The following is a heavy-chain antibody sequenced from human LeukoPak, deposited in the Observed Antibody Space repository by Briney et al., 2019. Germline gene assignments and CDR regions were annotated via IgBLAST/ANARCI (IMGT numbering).Heavy chain of an antibody. CDR2: TYYRSKWYN. CDR1: GDSVSSNSAA. D-gene: IGHD5-18*01. CDR3: ARGMGTQLAYYYYGMDV. J-gene: IGHJ6*02. V-gene: IGHV6-1*01. Sequence: SQTLSLTCDLSGDSVSSNSAAWNWIRQSPSRGLEWLGGTYYRSKWYNDYAVSVKSRITINPDTSKNQFSLQLNSVTPEDTAVYYCARGMGTQLAYYYYGMDVWGQGTTVTVSS.